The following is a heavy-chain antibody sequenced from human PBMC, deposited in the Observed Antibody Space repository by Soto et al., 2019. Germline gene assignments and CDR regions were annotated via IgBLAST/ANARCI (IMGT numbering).Heavy chain of an antibody. Sequence: PXGSLSLTCAASGFTFSRYSMNWVRQAPGKGLEWVANIKQDGTEKNYVDSVKGRFTISRDNARNSLYLQMDSLRAEDTAVYFCARGDTHMITGMDSFDIWGQGTMVTVSS. J-gene: IGHJ3*02. CDR2: IKQDGTEK. CDR1: GFTFSRYS. D-gene: IGHD3-16*01. CDR3: ARGDTHMITGMDSFDI. V-gene: IGHV3-7*01.